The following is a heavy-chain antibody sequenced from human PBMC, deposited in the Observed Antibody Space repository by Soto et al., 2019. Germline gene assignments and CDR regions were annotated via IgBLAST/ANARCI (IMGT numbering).Heavy chain of an antibody. CDR2: IYFSGST. V-gene: IGHV4-31*03. CDR3: ASGDAWEVLFVY. Sequence: QVQLQESGPGLVKPSQTLSLTCSVSGASVNSGGYYWSWIRQLPGKGLEWIGYIYFSGSTYYNPSLESRVSISLDTSQNQFSPNLRSETAADTAVYFCASGDAWEVLFVYWGQGTLVTVSS. D-gene: IGHD1-26*01. J-gene: IGHJ4*02. CDR1: GASVNSGGYY.